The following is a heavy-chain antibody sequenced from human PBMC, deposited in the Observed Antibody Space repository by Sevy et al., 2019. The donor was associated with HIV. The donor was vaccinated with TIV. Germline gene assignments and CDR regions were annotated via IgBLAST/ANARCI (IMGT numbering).Heavy chain of an antibody. CDR1: GGSFSGYY. CDR2: INHSGSS. CDR3: ARHCSSTSCSHAFDI. J-gene: IGHJ3*02. Sequence: SETLSLTCAVYGGSFSGYYWSWIRQPPGKGLEWIGEINHSGSSNYNPSLKSRVTISVDTSKNQFSLKLSSVTAADTDVYYCARHCSSTSCSHAFDIWGQWTMVTVSS. V-gene: IGHV4-34*01. D-gene: IGHD2-2*01.